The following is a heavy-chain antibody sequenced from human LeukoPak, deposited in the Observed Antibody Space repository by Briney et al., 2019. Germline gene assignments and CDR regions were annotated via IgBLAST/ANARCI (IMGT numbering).Heavy chain of an antibody. CDR2: ISGSGGSS. Sequence: PGGSLRLSCAASGFTFSSYAMSWVRQAPGKGLEWVSAISGSGGSSYYADSVKGRFTISRDNSKNTLYLQMNSLRAEDTAVYYCAKDLHDSSGYYDYWGQGTLVTVSS. J-gene: IGHJ4*02. D-gene: IGHD3-22*01. CDR1: GFTFSSYA. V-gene: IGHV3-23*01. CDR3: AKDLHDSSGYYDY.